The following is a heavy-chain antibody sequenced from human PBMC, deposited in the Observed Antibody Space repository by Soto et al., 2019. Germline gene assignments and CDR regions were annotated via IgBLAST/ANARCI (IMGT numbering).Heavy chain of an antibody. CDR1: GFTFSSYG. CDR2: ISYDGSNK. J-gene: IGHJ1*01. CDR3: ATFYGDYAGGEFFQH. Sequence: QVQLVESGGGVVQPGRSLRLSCAASGFTFSSYGMHWVRQAPGKGLEWVAVISYDGSNKYYADSVKGRFTISRDSSKNTLYLQMSSLRAEDTGVYYCATFYGDYAGGEFFQHWGRGTLVTVSS. D-gene: IGHD4-17*01. V-gene: IGHV3-30*03.